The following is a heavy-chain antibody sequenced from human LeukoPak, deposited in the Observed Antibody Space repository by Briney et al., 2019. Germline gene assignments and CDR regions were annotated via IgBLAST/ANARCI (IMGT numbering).Heavy chain of an antibody. CDR3: ARGLYYDSSGYYYGWFDP. Sequence: SQTLSLTCTVSGGSISSGNYYWGWIRQPAGKGLEWIGRIYTSGSTNYDPSLKSRVTILVDTSKNQFSLKLSSVTAADTAVHYCARGLYYDSSGYYYGWFDPWGQGTLVTVSS. D-gene: IGHD3-22*01. V-gene: IGHV4-61*02. J-gene: IGHJ5*02. CDR1: GGSISSGNYY. CDR2: IYTSGST.